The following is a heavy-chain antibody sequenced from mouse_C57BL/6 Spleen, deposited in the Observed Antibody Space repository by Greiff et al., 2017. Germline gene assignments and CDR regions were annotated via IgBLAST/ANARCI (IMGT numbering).Heavy chain of an antibody. J-gene: IGHJ2*01. CDR1: GYTFTSYG. CDR2: IYPRSGNT. Sequence: VKVVESGAELARPGASVKLSCKASGYTFTSYGISWVKQRPGQGLEWIGEIYPRSGNTYYNEKFKGKATLTADKSSSTAYMELRSLTSEDSAVYFCARASITTVVATDYWGQGTTLTVSS. CDR3: ARASITTVVATDY. V-gene: IGHV1-81*01. D-gene: IGHD1-1*01.